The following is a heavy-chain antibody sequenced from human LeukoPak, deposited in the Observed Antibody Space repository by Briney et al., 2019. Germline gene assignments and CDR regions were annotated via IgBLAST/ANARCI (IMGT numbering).Heavy chain of an antibody. CDR2: ICGDGGTT. CDR3: AKDSPSPYCSGGHCYSGLNDY. CDR1: GFTFDGCA. Sequence: PGGSLRLSCAASGFTFDGCAMHWVRQAPGKGLEWVSLICGDGGTTYYADSVKGRFTISRDNSKNSLSLQMNSLRTEDTALYYCAKDSPSPYCSGGHCYSGLNDYWGQGTLVTVSP. J-gene: IGHJ4*02. V-gene: IGHV3-43*02. D-gene: IGHD2-15*01.